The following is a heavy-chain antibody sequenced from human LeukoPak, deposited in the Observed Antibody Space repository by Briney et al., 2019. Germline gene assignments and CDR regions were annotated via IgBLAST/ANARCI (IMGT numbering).Heavy chain of an antibody. CDR2: IYHIGST. D-gene: IGHD1-1*01. J-gene: IGHJ3*02. V-gene: IGHV4-38-2*02. CDR1: GYSISSDYY. Sequence: SETLSLTCTVSGYSISSDYYWGWIRPPPGKGLEWMGSIYHIGSTYYNPSLKRRVTISLDTSKNQFSLRLGSVTAADTAVYYCARSPRRLERNAFDIWGQGTMVTVSS. CDR3: ARSPRRLERNAFDI.